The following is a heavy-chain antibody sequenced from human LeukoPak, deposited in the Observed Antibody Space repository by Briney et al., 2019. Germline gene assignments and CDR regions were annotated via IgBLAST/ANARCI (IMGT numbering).Heavy chain of an antibody. CDR1: GFTVNSNY. CDR2: IYSDART. V-gene: IGHV3-53*01. CDR3: ASTSIIRDHDHDQFY. J-gene: IGHJ4*02. Sequence: TGGSLRLSCAASGFTVNSNYMGWVRQAPGKGLEWVSIIYSDARTYYTDSVKGRFTISRDNSKNTLYLQMNSLRAEDTAVYYCASTSIIRDHDHDQFYWGQGTLVSVSS. D-gene: IGHD1-14*01.